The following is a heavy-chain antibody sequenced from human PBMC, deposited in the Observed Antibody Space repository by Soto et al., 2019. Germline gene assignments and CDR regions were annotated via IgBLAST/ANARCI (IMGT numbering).Heavy chain of an antibody. CDR2: ISCESGGT. CDR1: GYTFTDHY. D-gene: IGHD1-1*01. CDR3: GRGGNGKLGLFY. Sequence: QVQLVQSGAEVKKPGASVKVACKASGYTFTDHYIHWVRQAPEQGPEWMGEISCESGGTKFAQRFQGRVTLTRDTFITTVYMELNNLRPDDAAVYYCGRGGNGKLGLFYWGQGTPVTVSS. J-gene: IGHJ4*02. V-gene: IGHV1-2*02.